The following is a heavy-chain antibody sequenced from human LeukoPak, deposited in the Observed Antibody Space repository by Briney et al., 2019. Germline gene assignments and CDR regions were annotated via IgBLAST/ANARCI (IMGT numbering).Heavy chain of an antibody. V-gene: IGHV3-23*01. CDR3: AKDPLITDMFTPNFDY. CDR2: LSGSGNNT. J-gene: IGHJ4*02. Sequence: GGSLRLSCAASGFTFSSYAMSWVRQAPGKGLEWVSDLSGSGNNTYYADSVKGRFTISRDNSKNTLYLQMNSLRAEDTAIYYCAKDPLITDMFTPNFDYWGQGTLVTVSS. CDR1: GFTFSSYA. D-gene: IGHD5-18*01.